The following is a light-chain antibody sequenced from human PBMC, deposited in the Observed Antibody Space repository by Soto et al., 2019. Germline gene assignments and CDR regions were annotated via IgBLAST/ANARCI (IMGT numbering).Light chain of an antibody. Sequence: DIQMTQSPSSLSASVGDRVTITCQASQDISNYLNWYRQRAGKAPQLLIYEASNLQTGVPSRFSGTGSGTDFTFTISTLQPEDFATYYCQHYDNFPLTFGGGTKVEIK. V-gene: IGKV1-33*01. CDR2: EAS. CDR3: QHYDNFPLT. J-gene: IGKJ4*01. CDR1: QDISNY.